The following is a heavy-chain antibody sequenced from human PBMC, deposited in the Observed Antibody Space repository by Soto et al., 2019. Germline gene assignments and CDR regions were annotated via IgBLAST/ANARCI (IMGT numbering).Heavy chain of an antibody. CDR1: GFTFSSYA. V-gene: IGHV3-30-3*01. CDR2: ISYDGSNK. J-gene: IGHJ6*02. CDR3: ARDQEITARPGMDV. D-gene: IGHD6-6*01. Sequence: GGSLRLSCSASGFTFSSYARHWFRQAPGKGLEWVAVISYDGSNKYYADSVKGRFTISRDNSKNTLYLQMNSLRAEDTAVYYCARDQEITARPGMDVWGQGTTVTVSS.